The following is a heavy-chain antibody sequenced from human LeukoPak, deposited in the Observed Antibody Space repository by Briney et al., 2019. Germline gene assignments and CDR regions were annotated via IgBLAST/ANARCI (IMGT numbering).Heavy chain of an antibody. D-gene: IGHD3-10*02. Sequence: GGSLRLSCATSGFNFDRYTIRWVRQAPGKGLEWVSLAGWAGGTTFYSDSVRGRFTISRDSGRKSVYLQMNSLTTDDTAFYFCAKELDTMFFDYWGQGALVTVSP. CDR3: AKELDTMFFDY. CDR1: GFNFDRYT. V-gene: IGHV3-43*01. CDR2: AGWAGGTT. J-gene: IGHJ4*02.